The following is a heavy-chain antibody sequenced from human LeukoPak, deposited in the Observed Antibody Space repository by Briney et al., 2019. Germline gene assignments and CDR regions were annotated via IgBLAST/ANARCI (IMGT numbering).Heavy chain of an antibody. CDR3: ARVMGLRYYDFWSGSYCFDY. CDR1: GGTFSSYA. D-gene: IGHD3-3*01. V-gene: IGHV1-69*13. J-gene: IGHJ4*02. CDR2: IIPIFGTA. Sequence: ASVKVSCKASGGTFSSYAISWVRRAPGQGLEWMGGIIPIFGTANYAQKFQGRVTITADESTSTAYMELSSLRSEDTAVYYCARVMGLRYYDFWSGSYCFDYWGQGTLVTVSS.